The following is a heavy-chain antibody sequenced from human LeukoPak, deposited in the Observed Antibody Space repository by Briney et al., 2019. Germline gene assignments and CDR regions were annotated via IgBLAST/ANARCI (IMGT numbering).Heavy chain of an antibody. CDR3: ARGEYYYGSGSYFRDY. D-gene: IGHD3-10*01. CDR2: INPNSGGT. V-gene: IGHV1-2*02. Sequence: GASVKVSCKASGYTFTSYGLSWVRQAPGQGLEWMGWINPNSGGTNYAQKFQGRVTMTRDTSISTAYMELSRLRSDDTAVYYCARGEYYYGSGSYFRDYWGQGTLVTVSS. CDR1: GYTFTSYG. J-gene: IGHJ4*02.